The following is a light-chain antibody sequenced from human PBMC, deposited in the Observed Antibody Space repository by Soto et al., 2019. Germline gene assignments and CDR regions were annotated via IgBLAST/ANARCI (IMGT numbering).Light chain of an antibody. CDR3: QQHRNWTRT. CDR2: DAS. Sequence: EIVLTHSQATLSLSPGERATLSCRASQSVSSYLAWYQQKPGQAPRLLIYDASNRATGIPARFSGSGSGTDCTLTISSLDAEDFAVYYCQQHRNWTRTFGGGIKVEIK. V-gene: IGKV3-11*01. CDR1: QSVSSY. J-gene: IGKJ4*01.